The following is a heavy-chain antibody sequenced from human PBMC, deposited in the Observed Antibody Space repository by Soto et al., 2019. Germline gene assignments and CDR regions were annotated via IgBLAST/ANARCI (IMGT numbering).Heavy chain of an antibody. Sequence: EVQLVESGGGLLQPGGSLRLSCAASGFTFSSYSMNWVRQARGKGLQWVSYISTTSSTIFYADSVKGRFTISRDNAKNSLYLQMNSLRDEDTAVYYCARVRQIYYYYDMDVWGQGTTVTVSS. CDR2: ISTTSSTI. CDR1: GFTFSSYS. V-gene: IGHV3-48*02. J-gene: IGHJ6*02. CDR3: ARVRQIYYYYDMDV.